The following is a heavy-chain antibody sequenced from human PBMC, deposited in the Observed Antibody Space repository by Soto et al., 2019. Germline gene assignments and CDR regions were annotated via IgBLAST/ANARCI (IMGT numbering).Heavy chain of an antibody. V-gene: IGHV3-48*03. CDR1: GSSFSRYE. J-gene: IGHJ5*02. Sequence: EEQLVESGGGLVQPGGSLRLSCAASGSSFSRYEMNWVRQAPGKGLEWVSYISGSSSMIYYADSVKGRFTISRDNAKNSLYLQMNSLRAEDTAVYYCANYFWSEYSWGQGTLVTVSS. CDR3: ANYFWSEYS. CDR2: ISGSSSMI. D-gene: IGHD3-3*01.